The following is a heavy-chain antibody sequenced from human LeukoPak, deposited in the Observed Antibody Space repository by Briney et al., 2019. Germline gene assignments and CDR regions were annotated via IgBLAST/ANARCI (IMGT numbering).Heavy chain of an antibody. V-gene: IGHV3-33*06. Sequence: GMSLSLSCATSGFTFSTYGMEWVRQAPGKGLEWVAIIFSDGIRKYYADSVKGRFIVSRDNSQNTLYLQMNSLRVEDTAVYYCAKRSDYGGNGNYFDYWGQGTPVTVSS. D-gene: IGHD4-23*01. CDR3: AKRSDYGGNGNYFDY. J-gene: IGHJ4*02. CDR1: GFTFSTYG. CDR2: IFSDGIRK.